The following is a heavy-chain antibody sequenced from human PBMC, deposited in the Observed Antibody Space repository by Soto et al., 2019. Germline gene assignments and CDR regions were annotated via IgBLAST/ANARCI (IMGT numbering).Heavy chain of an antibody. D-gene: IGHD6-19*01. Sequence: SETLSLTCTVSGGSISSYYWSWIRQPPGKGLEWIGYIYYSGSTNYNPSLKSRVTKSVDKSKNQFSLKLSSVTAADTAVYYCAREVAVANNWFDPWGQGTLVTVSS. CDR2: IYYSGST. CDR1: GGSISSYY. V-gene: IGHV4-59*01. CDR3: AREVAVANNWFDP. J-gene: IGHJ5*02.